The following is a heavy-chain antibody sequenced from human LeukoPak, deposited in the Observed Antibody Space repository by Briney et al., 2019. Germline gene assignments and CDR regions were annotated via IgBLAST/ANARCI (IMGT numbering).Heavy chain of an antibody. CDR1: GGSISSSSYY. Sequence: PSETLSLTCTVSGGSISSSSYYWGWIRQPPGKGLEWIGSIYYSGSTYYDPSLKSRVTISVDTSKNQFSLKLSSVTAADTAVYYCARNYDSSGYYLTFDYWGQGTLVTVSS. J-gene: IGHJ4*02. CDR2: IYYSGST. V-gene: IGHV4-39*01. D-gene: IGHD3-22*01. CDR3: ARNYDSSGYYLTFDY.